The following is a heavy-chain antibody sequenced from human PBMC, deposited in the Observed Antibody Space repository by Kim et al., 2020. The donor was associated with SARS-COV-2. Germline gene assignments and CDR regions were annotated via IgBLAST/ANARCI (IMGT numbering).Heavy chain of an antibody. D-gene: IGHD2-2*01. Sequence: SETLSLTCTISGGSISGYYWTWIRQPAGKGLEWIGRISSGGSTKYNPSLESRVTMSVDASKTQFSLELTSVTAADTAVYYCARGLTPAGANNFDYWGPGT. V-gene: IGHV4-4*07. J-gene: IGHJ4*02. CDR1: GGSISGYY. CDR2: ISSGGST. CDR3: ARGLTPAGANNFDY.